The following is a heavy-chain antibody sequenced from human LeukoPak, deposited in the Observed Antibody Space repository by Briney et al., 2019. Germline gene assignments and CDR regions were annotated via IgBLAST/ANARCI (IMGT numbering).Heavy chain of an antibody. CDR2: ISSSSSYI. CDR1: GFTFSSYS. Sequence: GGSLRLSCAAFGFTFSSYSMNWVRQAPGKGLEWVSSISSSSSYIYYADSVKGRFTISRDNAKNSLYLQMNSLRAEDTAVYYCARAADTAMAYFDYWGQGTLVTVSS. J-gene: IGHJ4*02. D-gene: IGHD5-18*01. V-gene: IGHV3-21*01. CDR3: ARAADTAMAYFDY.